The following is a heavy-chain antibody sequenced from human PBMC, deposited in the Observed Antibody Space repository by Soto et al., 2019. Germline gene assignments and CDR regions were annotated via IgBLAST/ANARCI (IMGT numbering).Heavy chain of an antibody. D-gene: IGHD2-2*01. CDR1: GGTFSSYA. CDR2: LIPIFGTA. V-gene: IGHV1-69*12. J-gene: IGHJ4*02. Sequence: QVQLVQSGAEVKKPGSSVKVSCKASGGTFSSYAISWVRQAPGQGLEWMGGLIPIFGTANYAQKFQGRVTITADESTSTAYMELSRLRSEDTAVYYCASALVPAADGELWYGEHFDYWGQGTLVTVSS. CDR3: ASALVPAADGELWYGEHFDY.